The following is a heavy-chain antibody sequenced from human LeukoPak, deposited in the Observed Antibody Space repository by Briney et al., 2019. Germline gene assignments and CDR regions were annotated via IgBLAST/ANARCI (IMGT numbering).Heavy chain of an antibody. CDR3: ARLKFYDSTGYSPGHYMDV. Sequence: SETLSLTCTVSGGPIYRYYWRWVRQTAGKGLEWIGRLYPGVSTNYNPSLKSRVTMSVDTSKNQFALKLSAVTAADTAVYYCARLKFYDSTGYSPGHYMDVWGKGTTVTVSS. V-gene: IGHV4-4*07. CDR2: LYPGVST. J-gene: IGHJ6*03. D-gene: IGHD3-22*01. CDR1: GGPIYRYY.